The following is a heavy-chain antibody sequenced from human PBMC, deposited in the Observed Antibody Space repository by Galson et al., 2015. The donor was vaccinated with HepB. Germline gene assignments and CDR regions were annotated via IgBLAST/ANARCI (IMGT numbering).Heavy chain of an antibody. CDR2: INPSGGST. J-gene: IGHJ5*02. V-gene: IGHV1-46*01. D-gene: IGHD1/OR15-1a*01. CDR3: AREVSTSGWFDP. CDR1: GYTFTNYY. Sequence: SVKVSCKASGYTFTNYYMHWVRQAPGQGLEWMGIINPSGGSTSYAQKFQGRVTMTWDTSTRIVYMELSSLRSEDTAVYYCAREVSTSGWFDPWGQGTLLTVSS.